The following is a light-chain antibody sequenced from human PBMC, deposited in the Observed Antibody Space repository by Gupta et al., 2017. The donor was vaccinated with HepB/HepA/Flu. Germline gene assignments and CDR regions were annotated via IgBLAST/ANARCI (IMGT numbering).Light chain of an antibody. CDR2: QDS. J-gene: IGLJ2*01. V-gene: IGLV3-1*01. CDR1: KLGDKY. CDR3: QAWDSSTVV. Sequence: YDLTQPPSVSVSPGQTASITCSGDKLGDKYACWYQQKPGQSPVLVIYQDSKRPSGIPERFSGSNSGNTATLTISGTQAMDEADYYCQAWDSSTVVFGGGTKLTVL.